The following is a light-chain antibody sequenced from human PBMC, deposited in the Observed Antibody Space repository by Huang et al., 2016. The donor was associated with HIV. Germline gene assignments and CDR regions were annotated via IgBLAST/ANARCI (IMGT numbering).Light chain of an antibody. CDR1: HSVDSD. Sequence: EIEMTQSPATLSVSPGERATLSCRASHSVDSDLAWYQQKPGQAPSLLIYDASTRATGISAKFNGTVSGTEFSLSITNLQSEDFAVYYCQQYNDWPPLTFGGGTKVEI. CDR2: DAS. V-gene: IGKV3-15*01. J-gene: IGKJ4*01. CDR3: QQYNDWPPLT.